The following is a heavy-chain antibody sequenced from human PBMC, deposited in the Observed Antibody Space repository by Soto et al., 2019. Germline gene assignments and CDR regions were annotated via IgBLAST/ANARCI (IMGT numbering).Heavy chain of an antibody. CDR2: ISSSSSYI. V-gene: IGHV3-21*01. J-gene: IGHJ4*02. D-gene: IGHD5-12*01. Sequence: GGSLRLSCAASGFTFSSYSMNWVRQAPGKGLEWVSSISSSSSYIYYADSVKGRFTISRDNAKNSLYLQMNSLRAEDTAVYYCARDGQWLRYPSYFDYWGQGTLVTVSS. CDR1: GFTFSSYS. CDR3: ARDGQWLRYPSYFDY.